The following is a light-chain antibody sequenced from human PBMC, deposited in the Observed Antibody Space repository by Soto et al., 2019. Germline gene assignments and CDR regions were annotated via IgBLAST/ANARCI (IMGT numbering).Light chain of an antibody. CDR2: GAS. CDR3: QQYNNYIT. CDR1: QSVSSR. Sequence: EIVMTQSPATLSVSPGERASLSCRASQSVSSRLAWYQHKPGQAPRLVIYGASTRATGIPARFSGSGSGTEFTLTISSLQSEDFAVYYCQQYNNYITFGQGTRLEIK. V-gene: IGKV3-15*01. J-gene: IGKJ5*01.